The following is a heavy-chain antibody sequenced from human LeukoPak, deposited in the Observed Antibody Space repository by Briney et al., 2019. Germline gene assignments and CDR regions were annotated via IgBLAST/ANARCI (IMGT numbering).Heavy chain of an antibody. D-gene: IGHD1-20*01. CDR3: ARVTGGRNWFDP. CDR2: ISSNGRYI. Sequence: GGCLRLSCAASGFTFSTYSMTWVRQAPGKGLEWVSSISSNGRYIYYADSVKGRFTISRDNAKNSLYLQMNSLRAEDTAAYYCARVTGGRNWFDPWGQGTLVTVSS. CDR1: GFTFSTYS. V-gene: IGHV3-21*01. J-gene: IGHJ5*02.